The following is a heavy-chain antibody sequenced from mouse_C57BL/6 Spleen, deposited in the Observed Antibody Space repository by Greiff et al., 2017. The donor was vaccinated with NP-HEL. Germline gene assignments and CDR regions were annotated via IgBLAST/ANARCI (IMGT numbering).Heavy chain of an antibody. Sequence: QVQLQQSGPGLVQPSQSLSITCTVSGFSLTSYGVHWVRQSPGKGLEWLGVIWRGGSTDYNAAFMSRLSITTDNSKSQVFFKMNRLQADDTAIYYCAKSGTEYAMDYWGQGTSVTVSS. CDR1: GFSLTSYG. J-gene: IGHJ4*01. V-gene: IGHV2-5*01. D-gene: IGHD3-3*01. CDR3: AKSGTEYAMDY. CDR2: IWRGGST.